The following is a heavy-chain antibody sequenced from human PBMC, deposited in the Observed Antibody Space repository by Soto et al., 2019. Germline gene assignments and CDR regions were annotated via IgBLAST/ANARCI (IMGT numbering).Heavy chain of an antibody. V-gene: IGHV4-34*01. CDR1: GGSFSGYY. CDR3: ARANYYDSSAGDAFDI. Sequence: SETLSLTCAVYGGSFSGYYWTWIRQPPGTGLEWIGEINHSGSTNYNPSLKSRVTISVDTSKNQFSLKLTSVTAADTAVYYCARANYYDSSAGDAFDIWGQGTMVTVSS. D-gene: IGHD3-22*01. CDR2: INHSGST. J-gene: IGHJ3*02.